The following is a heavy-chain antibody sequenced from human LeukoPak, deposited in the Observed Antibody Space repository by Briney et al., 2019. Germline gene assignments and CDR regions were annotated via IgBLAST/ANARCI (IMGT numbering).Heavy chain of an antibody. CDR1: GYTFTVYS. Sequence: SGKVSCKASGYTFTVYSINWLRRALGQGLEWMGWITTSTGKPTYAQGFTGRFVFSLDTSVSTTYLHINSLKAEDTAVYYCARDASMINFDYWGQGSLVTVSS. D-gene: IGHD3-16*01. CDR3: ARDASMINFDY. V-gene: IGHV7-4-1*02. CDR2: ITTSTGKP. J-gene: IGHJ4*02.